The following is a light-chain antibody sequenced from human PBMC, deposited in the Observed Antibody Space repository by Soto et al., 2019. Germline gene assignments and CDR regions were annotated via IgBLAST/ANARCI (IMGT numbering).Light chain of an antibody. CDR2: AAS. Sequence: IQMTQSPSSLSATVGDSVTMSCRASQGISSYLAWYQQKPGKAPKLLIYAASTLQSGVPSRFSGSGSGTDFTLTISCLQSEDFATYYCQQYYSYPLTFGGGTKVDIK. CDR3: QQYYSYPLT. J-gene: IGKJ4*01. CDR1: QGISSY. V-gene: IGKV1-8*01.